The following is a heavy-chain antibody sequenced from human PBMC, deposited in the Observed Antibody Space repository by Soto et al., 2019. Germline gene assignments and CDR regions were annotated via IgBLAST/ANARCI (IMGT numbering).Heavy chain of an antibody. D-gene: IGHD3-9*01. CDR1: GYTFTGYY. Sequence: ASVKVSCKASGYTFTGYYMHWVRQAPGQGLEWMGWINPNSGGTSYAQKFQGRVTMTRDTSISTAYMELSRLRSDDTAVYYCARDGAYYDILTGWPYWGQGTLVTVSS. CDR3: ARDGAYYDILTGWPY. V-gene: IGHV1-2*02. J-gene: IGHJ4*02. CDR2: INPNSGGT.